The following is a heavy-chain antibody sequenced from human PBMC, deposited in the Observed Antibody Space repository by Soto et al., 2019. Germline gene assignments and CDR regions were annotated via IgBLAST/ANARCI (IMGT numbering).Heavy chain of an antibody. CDR2: IYASGSP. CDR1: GGSISVYY. V-gene: IGHV4-59*01. Sequence: SETLSLTCTISGGSISVYYWSWVRQPPGHELEWIGYIYASGSPYSNPTPRSRVTISAETSKNQIALKLTSPTAGDTAVHYLARGVGSSPPRYWGRGTLVTVS. CDR3: ARGVGSSPPRY. D-gene: IGHD1-26*01. J-gene: IGHJ4*02.